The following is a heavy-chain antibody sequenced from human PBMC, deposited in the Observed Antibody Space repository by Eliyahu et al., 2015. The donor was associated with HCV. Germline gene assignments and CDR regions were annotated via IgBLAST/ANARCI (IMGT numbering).Heavy chain of an antibody. D-gene: IGHD3-22*01. J-gene: IGHJ4*02. V-gene: IGHV3-30*18. CDR3: AKDRGSGGYYYGSDY. CDR1: GFPFXXYG. CDR2: ISYDGSNK. Sequence: QVQLVESGGGVVQPGRSLRXSXXASGFPFXXYGIHXVRQAPGKGLEWVALISYDGSNKFYADSVKGRFTISRDNSKNALFLEVNSLRSEDTAVYYCAKDRGSGGYYYGSDYWGQGTLVTVSS.